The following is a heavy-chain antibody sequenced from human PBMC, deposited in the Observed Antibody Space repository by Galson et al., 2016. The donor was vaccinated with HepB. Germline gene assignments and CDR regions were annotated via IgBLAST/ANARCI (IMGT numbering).Heavy chain of an antibody. J-gene: IGHJ3*02. CDR2: INVGNGNT. CDR3: AREHDIWTSYAFDI. Sequence: SVKVSCKASGFTLTSYAIKWVRQALGQRLEWMGWINVGNGNTKYSEKFQGRVTITRDTSASTVYMELSSLRSEDTAVYYCAREHDIWTSYAFDIWGQGTMITVSS. CDR1: GFTLTSYA. V-gene: IGHV1-3*01. D-gene: IGHD3/OR15-3a*01.